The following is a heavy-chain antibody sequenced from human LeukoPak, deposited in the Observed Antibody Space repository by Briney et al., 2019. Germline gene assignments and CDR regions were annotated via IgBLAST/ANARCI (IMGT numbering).Heavy chain of an antibody. V-gene: IGHV4-61*02. Sequence: SQTLSLTCTVSGGSFSSGSYYWSWLRQPAEKGLEWIGRIYTSGSTNYNPSLKSRVTISVDTSKNQFSLKLSSVTAADTAVYYCARDVGSGYSFDYWGQGTLVTVSS. J-gene: IGHJ4*02. CDR3: ARDVGSGYSFDY. CDR2: IYTSGST. D-gene: IGHD3-22*01. CDR1: GGSFSSGSYY.